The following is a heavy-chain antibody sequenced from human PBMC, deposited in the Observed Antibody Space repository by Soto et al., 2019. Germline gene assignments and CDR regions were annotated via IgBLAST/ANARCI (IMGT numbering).Heavy chain of an antibody. CDR3: ASALGSSYSHRPIVY. J-gene: IGHJ4*02. CDR1: GVSCSGYC. V-gene: IGHV4-34*01. CDR2: SNHGGNT. D-gene: IGHD5-18*01. Sequence: QVQLQQWGAGLLKPSATLSLTCAVYGVSCSGYCCTLLREPPVKRLEWIGESNHGGNTNYTPSLTSRVSISVDTSKNQFSLKLNCVIDTDTDVYDGASALGSSYSHRPIVYWGQGTLVTVSS.